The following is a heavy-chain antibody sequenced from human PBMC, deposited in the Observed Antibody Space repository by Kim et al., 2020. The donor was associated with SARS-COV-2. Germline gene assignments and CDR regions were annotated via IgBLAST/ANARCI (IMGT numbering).Heavy chain of an antibody. Sequence: YIYYADSVEGRFTISRDKANNSLYLQMNGLRAEDTAVYYCARDPDFLGDYWGQVTLVTVSS. D-gene: IGHD3-3*01. CDR3: ARDPDFLGDY. J-gene: IGHJ4*02. V-gene: IGHV3-21*01. CDR2: YI.